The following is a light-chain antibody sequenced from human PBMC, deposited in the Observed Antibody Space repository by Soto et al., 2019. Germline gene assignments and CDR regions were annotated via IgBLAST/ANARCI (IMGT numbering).Light chain of an antibody. Sequence: PGAIVTLSSRASQSVSSSYLTWYQQKPGQAPRLLIYGASTRATGIPARFSGSGSGTDFTLTISSLQPEDFAVYYCQQDYNLPQSFGQGTKVDIK. CDR3: QQDYNLPQS. CDR2: GAS. CDR1: QSVSSSY. J-gene: IGKJ1*01. V-gene: IGKV3D-7*01.